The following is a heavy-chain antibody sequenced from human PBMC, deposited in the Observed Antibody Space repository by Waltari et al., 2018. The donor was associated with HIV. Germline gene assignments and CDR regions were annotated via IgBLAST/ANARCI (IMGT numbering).Heavy chain of an antibody. CDR2: VIQTGSI. D-gene: IGHD3-16*01. CDR3: ARAVGLDHSWGSYVDH. CDR1: NYVDEPFSDYLWSFSYYH. Sequence: QVRLHQSGEGLLKPWGTRSLTCAVYNYVDEPFSDYLWSFSYYHWSWIRQSPVKGLEWIGEVIQTGSIHYNPSLRSRVSIFAGTSKKQFSLRLSAVTDADTAVYYCARAVGLDHSWGSYVDHWGQGALVTVSS. J-gene: IGHJ4*02. V-gene: IGHV4-34*12.